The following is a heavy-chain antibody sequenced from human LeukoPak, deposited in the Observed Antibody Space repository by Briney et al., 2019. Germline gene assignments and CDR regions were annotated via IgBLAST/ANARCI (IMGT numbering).Heavy chain of an antibody. V-gene: IGHV3-21*01. D-gene: IGHD3-22*01. CDR1: GFTFSSYG. Sequence: GRSLRLSCAASGFTFSSYGMHWVRQAPGKGLEWVSSISSSSIYIYYADSVKGRFTISRDNSKNTLYLQMNSLRAEDTAVYYCAGGHSSGYYPIDYWGQGTLVTVSS. CDR3: AGGHSSGYYPIDY. J-gene: IGHJ4*02. CDR2: ISSSSIYI.